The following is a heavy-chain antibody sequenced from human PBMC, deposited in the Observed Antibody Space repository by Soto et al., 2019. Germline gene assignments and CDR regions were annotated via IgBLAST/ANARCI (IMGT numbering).Heavy chain of an antibody. D-gene: IGHD1-7*01. V-gene: IGHV3-7*01. CDR2: IKQDGSEK. CDR1: GFTFSSYW. J-gene: IGHJ6*03. CDR3: ALDITGTTYYYYYMDV. Sequence: GGSLRLSCAASGFTFSSYWMSWVRQAPGKGLEWVANIKQDGSEKYYVDSVKGRFTISRDNAKNSLYLQMNSLRAEDTAVYYCALDITGTTYYYYYMDVWGKGTTVTVSS.